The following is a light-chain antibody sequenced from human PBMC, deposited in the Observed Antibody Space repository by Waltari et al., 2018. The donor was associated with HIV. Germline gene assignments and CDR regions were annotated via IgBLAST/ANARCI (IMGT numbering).Light chain of an antibody. J-gene: IGKJ5*01. V-gene: IGKV3-11*01. Sequence: EIVLTQSPATLSLSPGERATLSCRASQCVNSYLAWYQQKPGQAPRLLIYDASNRASGIPARFSGSGSRTDFTLTISSLEPEDFAVYYCQQRSTSITFGQGTRLDIK. CDR1: QCVNSY. CDR2: DAS. CDR3: QQRSTSIT.